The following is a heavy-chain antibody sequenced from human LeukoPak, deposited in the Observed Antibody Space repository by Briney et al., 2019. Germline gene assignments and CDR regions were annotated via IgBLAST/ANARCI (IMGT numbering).Heavy chain of an antibody. J-gene: IGHJ4*02. V-gene: IGHV4-59*11. Sequence: PSETLSLTCTVSAGSISGHYWSWLRQPPGKGLEWIGYIYYGGNTIYNTSLASRLTISVDTSKNQFSLKLSSVTAADTAVYYCARVVREGYNQPFDYWGQGTLVTVSS. D-gene: IGHD5-24*01. CDR3: ARVVREGYNQPFDY. CDR1: AGSISGHY. CDR2: IYYGGNT.